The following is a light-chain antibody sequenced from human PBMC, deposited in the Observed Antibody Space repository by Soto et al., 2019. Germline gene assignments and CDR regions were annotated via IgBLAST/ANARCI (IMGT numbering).Light chain of an antibody. CDR3: QQYGSSPPIT. CDR2: GAS. Sequence: EKGVSKSPGTLSLSPGERATLSCRASQSVSSSYLAWYQQKPGQAPRLLIYGASSRATGIPDRFSGSGSGTDFTLTISRLEPEDFAVYYCQQYGSSPPITFGQGTLLEIK. CDR1: QSVSSSY. V-gene: IGKV3-20*01. J-gene: IGKJ5*01.